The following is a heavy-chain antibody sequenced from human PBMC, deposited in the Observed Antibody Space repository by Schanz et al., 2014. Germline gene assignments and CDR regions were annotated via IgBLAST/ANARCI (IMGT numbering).Heavy chain of an antibody. CDR1: GFTFSRHA. D-gene: IGHD1-26*01. V-gene: IGHV3-30*09. Sequence: VHLVESGGGLVQPGGSLRLSCAASGFTFSRHAMHWVRQAAGKGLEWVAAITYDGSNKYYAESVKGRFAISRDNSKDTLYLQMNSLRTEDTAVYYCAGDWASGRYYSDYWGQGTLVTVSS. CDR2: ITYDGSNK. CDR3: AGDWASGRYYSDY. J-gene: IGHJ4*02.